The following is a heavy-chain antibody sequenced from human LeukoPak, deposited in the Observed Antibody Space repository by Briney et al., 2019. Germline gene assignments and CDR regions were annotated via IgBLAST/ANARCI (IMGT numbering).Heavy chain of an antibody. D-gene: IGHD3-10*01. J-gene: IGHJ4*02. CDR1: GGSISSSSYY. Sequence: PSETLSLTCTVSGGSISSSSYYWGWIRQPPGKGLEWIGSIYYSGSTYYNPSLKSRVTISVDTSKNQSSLKLSSVTAADTAVYYCARQKIAYYGSGSYGDYWGQGTLVTVSS. CDR2: IYYSGST. V-gene: IGHV4-39*01. CDR3: ARQKIAYYGSGSYGDY.